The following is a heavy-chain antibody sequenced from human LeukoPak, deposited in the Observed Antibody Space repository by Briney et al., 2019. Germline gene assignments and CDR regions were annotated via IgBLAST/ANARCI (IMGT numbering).Heavy chain of an antibody. CDR3: ARTYYDFWSGSRYWYFHL. CDR2: IYYSGST. CDR1: SGSISSYY. Sequence: KPSETLSLTCTVSSGSISSYYWSGTRQPPGKGLEWIGYIYYSGSTNYNPSLKSRVTMSVDTSKNQFSLKLSSVTAADTAVYYCARTYYDFWSGSRYWYFHLWGRGTLVTVSS. D-gene: IGHD3-3*01. V-gene: IGHV4-59*08. J-gene: IGHJ2*01.